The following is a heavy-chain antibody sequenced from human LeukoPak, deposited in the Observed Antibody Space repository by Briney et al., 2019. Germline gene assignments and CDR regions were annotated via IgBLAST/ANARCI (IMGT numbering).Heavy chain of an antibody. J-gene: IGHJ5*02. CDR1: GGSFSGYY. CDR2: INHSGST. CDR3: ARRLVWFGEHKYNWFDP. D-gene: IGHD3-10*01. Sequence: SETLSLTCAVYGGSFSGYYWSWIRQPPGKGLEWIGEINHSGSTNYNPSLKSRVTISVDTSKNQFSLKLSSVTAADTAVYYCARRLVWFGEHKYNWFDPWGQGTLVTVSS. V-gene: IGHV4-34*01.